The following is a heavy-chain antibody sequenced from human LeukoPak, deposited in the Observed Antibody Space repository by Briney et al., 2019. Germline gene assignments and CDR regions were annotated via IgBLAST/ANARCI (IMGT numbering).Heavy chain of an antibody. CDR3: AKSRFTVTPTLFDY. CDR1: GFTFSSHW. D-gene: IGHD4-11*01. V-gene: IGHV3-74*01. CDR2: INSDGSSI. Sequence: GGSLRLSCAASGFTFSSHWMHWVRQAPGKGLVWVSRINSDGSSISYADSVKGRFTISRDNAKNTLYLQMNSLRAEDTAVYYCAKSRFTVTPTLFDYWGQGTLVTVSS. J-gene: IGHJ4*02.